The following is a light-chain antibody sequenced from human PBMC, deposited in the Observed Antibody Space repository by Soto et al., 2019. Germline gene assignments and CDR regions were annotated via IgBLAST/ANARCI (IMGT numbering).Light chain of an antibody. CDR3: QQYNSYLWT. J-gene: IGKJ1*01. CDR1: QTFGRW. Sequence: DIHMTQSPSAMSASVGERVTITCRASQTFGRWLAWFQQKPGKAPKLLIYEASNLQSGVPSRFSGSGSGTKFTLTISSLQPDDFATYYCQQYNSYLWTFGQGTKVDIK. CDR2: EAS. V-gene: IGKV1-5*03.